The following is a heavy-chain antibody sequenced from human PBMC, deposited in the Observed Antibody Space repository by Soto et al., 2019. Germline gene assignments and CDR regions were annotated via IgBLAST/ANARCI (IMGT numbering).Heavy chain of an antibody. Sequence: LTCTVSGGSVSSGSYYWSWIRQPPGKGLEWIGFINYSGSTHYNPSLKSRVTISLDTSKNQFSLKLNSVTAADTAVYYCARENYYALDYWGPGTLVTVSS. CDR3: ARENYYALDY. V-gene: IGHV4-61*01. D-gene: IGHD3-10*01. J-gene: IGHJ4*02. CDR1: GGSVSSGSYY. CDR2: INYSGST.